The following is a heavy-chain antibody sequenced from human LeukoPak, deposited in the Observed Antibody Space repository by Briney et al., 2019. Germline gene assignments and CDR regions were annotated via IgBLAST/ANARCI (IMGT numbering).Heavy chain of an antibody. CDR3: ARRYYDFWSGYYPYYYYYYMDV. CDR2: IWYDGSNK. D-gene: IGHD3-3*01. J-gene: IGHJ6*03. Sequence: GGSLRLSCAASGFTFNSYGMHWVRQAPGKGLEWVALIWYDGSNKYYADSVKGRFTISRDNSNNTLSLQMNSLRAEDTAVYYCARRYYDFWSGYYPYYYYYYMDVWGKGTTVTVSS. V-gene: IGHV3-33*01. CDR1: GFTFNSYG.